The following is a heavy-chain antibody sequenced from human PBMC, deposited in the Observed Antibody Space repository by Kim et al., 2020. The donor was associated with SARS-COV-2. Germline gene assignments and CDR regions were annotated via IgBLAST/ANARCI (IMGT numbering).Heavy chain of an antibody. Sequence: GGSLRLSCATSGFTFSAYDMNGVRRAPGKGLEWLSFITKSSTTIYYADSVKGRFTISRDNAKNSLYLQMNSLRDEDTALYYCVRDRMGGAFDIWGQGTMVTVSS. CDR3: VRDRMGGAFDI. CDR2: ITKSSTTI. J-gene: IGHJ3*02. D-gene: IGHD3-16*01. CDR1: GFTFSAYD. V-gene: IGHV3-48*02.